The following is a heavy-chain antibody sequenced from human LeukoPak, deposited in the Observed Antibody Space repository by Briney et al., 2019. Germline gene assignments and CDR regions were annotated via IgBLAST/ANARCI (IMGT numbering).Heavy chain of an antibody. CDR3: ARADCSSTSCYLGY. J-gene: IGHJ4*02. CDR1: GFTFSNYA. CDR2: ISRNGGST. D-gene: IGHD2-2*01. V-gene: IGHV3-64*01. Sequence: PGGSLRLSCAASGFTFSNYAMHWVRQAPGKGVEYVSAISRNGGSTYYANPVKGRFTISRDNSKNTLYLQMGSLRAEDMAVYYCARADCSSTSCYLGYWGQGTLVTVSS.